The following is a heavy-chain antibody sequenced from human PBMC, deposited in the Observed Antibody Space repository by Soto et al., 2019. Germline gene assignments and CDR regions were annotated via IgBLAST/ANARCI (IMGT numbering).Heavy chain of an antibody. Sequence: QVQLQESGAGLVKPSQTLSLTCTVSGVSISSGGYYWSWIRQQPGKGLEWIGYIYYSGSTYYNPSLKSRVTISVDTSKNQFSLKLSSVTAADTAVYYCARDKGRGWTSRWGQGTLVTVSS. J-gene: IGHJ4*02. CDR1: GVSISSGGYY. D-gene: IGHD6-19*01. V-gene: IGHV4-31*03. CDR3: ARDKGRGWTSR. CDR2: IYYSGST.